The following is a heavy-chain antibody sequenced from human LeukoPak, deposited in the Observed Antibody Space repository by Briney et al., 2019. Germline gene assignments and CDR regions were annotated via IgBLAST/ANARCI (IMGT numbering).Heavy chain of an antibody. CDR2: IYWDDDK. CDR3: AYSFPESGSVGTLHY. V-gene: IGHV2-5*02. J-gene: IGHJ4*02. Sequence: SGPTLVKPTQTLTLTCTFSGFSLSTRGVGVGWIRQPPGKALEWLALIYWDDDKRYSPPLKSRLTINKDTSKKQVVLTMTNMDPVDTATYYCAYSFPESGSVGTLHYWGQGTLVTVSS. CDR1: GFSLSTRGVG. D-gene: IGHD5/OR15-5a*01.